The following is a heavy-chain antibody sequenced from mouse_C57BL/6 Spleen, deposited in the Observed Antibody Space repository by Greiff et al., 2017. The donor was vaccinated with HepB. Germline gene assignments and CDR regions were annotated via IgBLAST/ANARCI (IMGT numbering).Heavy chain of an antibody. V-gene: IGHV1-19*01. J-gene: IGHJ3*01. Sequence: VQLQQSGPVLVKPGASVKMSCKASGYTFTDYYMNWVKQSHGKSLEWIGVINPYNGGTSYNQKFKGKATLTVDKSSSTAYMELNSLTSEDSAVYYCARAYYDYDTAYWGQGTLVTVSA. CDR2: INPYNGGT. D-gene: IGHD2-4*01. CDR3: ARAYYDYDTAY. CDR1: GYTFTDYY.